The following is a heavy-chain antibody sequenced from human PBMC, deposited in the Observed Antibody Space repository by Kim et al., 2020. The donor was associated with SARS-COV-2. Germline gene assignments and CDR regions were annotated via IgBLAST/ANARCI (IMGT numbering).Heavy chain of an antibody. CDR2: INSDGSST. CDR1: GFTFSSYW. J-gene: IGHJ6*02. Sequence: GGSLRLSCAASGFTFSSYWMHWVRQAPGKGLVWVSRINSDGSSTSYADSVKGRFTISRDNAKNTLYLQMNSLRAEDTAVYYCASSTLVSGDYYPQSPLGGMDVWGQGTTVTVSS. CDR3: ASSTLVSGDYYPQSPLGGMDV. V-gene: IGHV3-74*01. D-gene: IGHD4-17*01.